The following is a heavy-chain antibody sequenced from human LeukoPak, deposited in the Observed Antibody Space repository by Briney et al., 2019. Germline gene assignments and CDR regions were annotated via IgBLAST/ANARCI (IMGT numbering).Heavy chain of an antibody. CDR1: GYSFTSYA. D-gene: IGHD6-13*01. Sequence: ASVKVSCKASGYSFTSYAYNWVRQAPGQGPEWMGWISAYDGGTKYAQDLQGRVTMTTDTSTRTAYMELTRLTSDDTAVYYCARDPLTSTWSPYYFTLDVWGQGTTVSVSS. V-gene: IGHV1-18*01. CDR3: ARDPLTSTWSPYYFTLDV. CDR2: ISAYDGGT. J-gene: IGHJ6*02.